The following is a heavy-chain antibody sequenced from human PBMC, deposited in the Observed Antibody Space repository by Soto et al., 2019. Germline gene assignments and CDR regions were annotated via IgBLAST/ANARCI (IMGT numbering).Heavy chain of an antibody. CDR2: IIPIFGTA. Sequence: ASVKVSCKASGGTFSSYAISWVRQAPGQGLEWMGGIIPIFGTANYAQKFQGRVTITADESTSTAYMELSSLRSEDTAVYYCAAQIYSGWSYYYYYYGMDVWGQGTTVTVSS. D-gene: IGHD6-19*01. V-gene: IGHV1-69*13. CDR1: GGTFSSYA. CDR3: AAQIYSGWSYYYYYYGMDV. J-gene: IGHJ6*02.